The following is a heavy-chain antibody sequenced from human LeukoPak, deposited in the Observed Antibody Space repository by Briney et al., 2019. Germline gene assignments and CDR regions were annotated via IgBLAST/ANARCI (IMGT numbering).Heavy chain of an antibody. D-gene: IGHD6-19*01. J-gene: IGHJ4*02. Sequence: GGSLRLSCAASGFTFSSYNMNWVRQAPGKGLEWISYISSSSSAINYADSVKGRFTISRDNAKNSLFLQMSSLRGEDTAVYYCARGGIAVAGHYWGQGAMVTVSS. CDR3: ARGGIAVAGHY. CDR1: GFTFSSYN. V-gene: IGHV3-48*04. CDR2: ISSSSSAI.